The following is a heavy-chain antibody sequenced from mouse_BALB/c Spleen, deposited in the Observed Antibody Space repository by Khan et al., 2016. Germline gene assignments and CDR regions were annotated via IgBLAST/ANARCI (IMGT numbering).Heavy chain of an antibody. CDR1: GFTFSSYA. D-gene: IGHD1-3*01. CDR2: ISSGGSS. Sequence: EVELVESGGGLVKPGGSLKLSCAASGFTFSSYAMSWVRQTPEKRLAWVASISSGGSSFYPDILQDRFPISRDNSRNILYLQMSMLRSVDTAMDFCATKVYYFDYWGHGTTLTVSS. V-gene: IGHV5-6-5*01. CDR3: ATKVYYFDY. J-gene: IGHJ2*01.